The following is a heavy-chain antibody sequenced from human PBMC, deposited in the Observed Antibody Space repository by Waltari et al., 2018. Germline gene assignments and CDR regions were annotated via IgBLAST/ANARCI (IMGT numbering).Heavy chain of an antibody. CDR2: ISGSGGSP. CDR3: AKDPWIQLWFDYYYGMDV. D-gene: IGHD5-18*01. Sequence: EVQLLESGGGLVQPGGSLRLSCAASGFTFSSYAMSWVRQAPGKGLEWVSAISGSGGSPYYADSVKGRFTISSDNSKNTLYLQMTSLRAEDMAVYYCAKDPWIQLWFDYYYGMDVWGQGTTVTVSS. J-gene: IGHJ6*02. CDR1: GFTFSSYA. V-gene: IGHV3-23*01.